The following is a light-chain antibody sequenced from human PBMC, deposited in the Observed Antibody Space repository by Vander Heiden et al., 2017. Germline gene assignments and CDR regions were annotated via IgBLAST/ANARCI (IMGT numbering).Light chain of an antibody. J-gene: IGLJ2*01. Sequence: SYVLTQPPPVSVAPRQTARITGGRTNIGSKSVYWYQQKPGQAPVLVVYDDSDRPSGIPERFSGSKSGNTATLTISRVEAGDEADYYCQVWDSSSDHPIFGGGTKLTVL. CDR2: DDS. CDR3: QVWDSSSDHPI. CDR1: NIGSKS. V-gene: IGLV3-21*02.